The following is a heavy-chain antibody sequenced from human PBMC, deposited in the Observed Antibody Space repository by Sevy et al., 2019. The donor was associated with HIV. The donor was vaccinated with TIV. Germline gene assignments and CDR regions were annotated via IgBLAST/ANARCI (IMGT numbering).Heavy chain of an antibody. CDR3: AKTETVYYYGMDV. Sequence: SETLSLTCTISGGSIGSSCYWGWVRQRPGKGLELIGTIYYSGNTDYNPSLKSRVTISVDRSKNQVSLKLSSVTAADTAVYYCAKTETVYYYGMDVWGQGTSVTVSS. V-gene: IGHV4-39*01. D-gene: IGHD1-1*01. CDR2: IYYSGNT. J-gene: IGHJ6*02. CDR1: GGSIGSSCY.